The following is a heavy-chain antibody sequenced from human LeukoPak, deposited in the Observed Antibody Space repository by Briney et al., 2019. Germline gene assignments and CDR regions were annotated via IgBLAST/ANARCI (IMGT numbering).Heavy chain of an antibody. CDR3: AKGGRIGSLTRCDY. Sequence: GGPLRLSCAASGFTFSSYAMSWVRQAPGKGLEWVSAISGSGGSTYYADSVKGRFTISRDSSKNTLYLQMNSLRAEDTAVYYCAKGGRIGSLTRCDYWGQGTLVTVSS. CDR2: ISGSGGST. D-gene: IGHD1-14*01. CDR1: GFTFSSYA. J-gene: IGHJ4*02. V-gene: IGHV3-23*01.